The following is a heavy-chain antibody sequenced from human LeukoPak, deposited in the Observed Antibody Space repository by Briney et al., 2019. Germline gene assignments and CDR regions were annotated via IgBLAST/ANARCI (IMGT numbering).Heavy chain of an antibody. CDR3: ARDFKYTGLPSLLDV. CDR2: INPSSSYI. V-gene: IGHV3-21*01. D-gene: IGHD5-12*01. J-gene: IGHJ6*04. CDR1: GFTFSGYT. Sequence: PGGSLRLSCAASGFTFSGYTITWVRQAPGKGLEWVSSINPSSSYIYYADSVEGRFTLSRDNAKNSLYLQMNSLRAEDTAVYYCARDFKYTGLPSLLDVWGKGTTVTVSS.